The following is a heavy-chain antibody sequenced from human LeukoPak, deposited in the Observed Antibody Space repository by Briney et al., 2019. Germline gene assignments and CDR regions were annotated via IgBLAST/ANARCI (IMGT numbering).Heavy chain of an antibody. CDR2: ISYDGSNK. Sequence: GGSLRLSFAASGFTFSSYAMHWVRQAPGKGLEWVAVISYDGSNKYYADSVKGRFTISRDNSKNTLYLQMNSLRAEDTAVYYCARMDTTKYAFDIWGQGTMVTVSS. CDR3: ARMDTTKYAFDI. V-gene: IGHV3-30-3*01. CDR1: GFTFSSYA. J-gene: IGHJ3*02. D-gene: IGHD5-18*01.